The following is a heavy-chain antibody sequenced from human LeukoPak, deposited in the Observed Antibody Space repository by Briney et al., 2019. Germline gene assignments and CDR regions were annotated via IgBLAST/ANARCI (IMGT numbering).Heavy chain of an antibody. Sequence: SVKVSCKASGGTFSSYAIGWVRQAPGQGLEWMGGIIPIFGTTNYAQNFQGRATITADESTSTAHMELSSLRSEDTAVYYCVKGDGELLLRSAFDIWGQGTMVTVSS. J-gene: IGHJ3*02. V-gene: IGHV1-69*01. CDR2: IIPIFGTT. CDR3: VKGDGELLLRSAFDI. CDR1: GGTFSSYA. D-gene: IGHD1-26*01.